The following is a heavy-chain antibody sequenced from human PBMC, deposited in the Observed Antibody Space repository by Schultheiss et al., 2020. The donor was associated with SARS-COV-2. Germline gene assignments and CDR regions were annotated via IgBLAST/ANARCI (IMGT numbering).Heavy chain of an antibody. Sequence: SETLSLTCTVSGGSISSSSYYWSWIRQHPGKGLEWIGYIYYSGSTNYNPSLKSRVTISVDTSKNQFSLRLTSVTAADTAVYYCAGYYDSSGLDAFDIWGQGTMVTVSS. V-gene: IGHV4-61*05. D-gene: IGHD3-22*01. CDR2: IYYSGST. CDR1: GGSISSSSYY. CDR3: AGYYDSSGLDAFDI. J-gene: IGHJ3*02.